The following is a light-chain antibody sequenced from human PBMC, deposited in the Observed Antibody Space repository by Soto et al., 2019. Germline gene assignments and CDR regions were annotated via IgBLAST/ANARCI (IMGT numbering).Light chain of an antibody. CDR2: GAS. J-gene: IGKJ1*01. Sequence: EIVLTQSPGTLSLSPGERATLSCRASQSVSSSYLAWYQQKPGQAPRLLIYGASNRATGIPDRFSGSGSGTDFTLTISRQEPEDFAVYYCQQYGSPGTFGQGTKVDI. CDR3: QQYGSPGT. CDR1: QSVSSSY. V-gene: IGKV3-20*01.